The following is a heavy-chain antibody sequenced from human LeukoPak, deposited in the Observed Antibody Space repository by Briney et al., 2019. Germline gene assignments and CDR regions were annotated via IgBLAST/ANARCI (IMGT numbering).Heavy chain of an antibody. CDR1: GFTSNNFG. Sequence: GGSLRLSCAASGFTSNNFGMHWVRQAPGKGLEWVANIRQDGSDKYYVDSVKGRFTISRDNAKNSLYLQMNSQRAEDTAVYYCARDGGSAIPFDYWGQGTLVTVSS. CDR2: IRQDGSDK. J-gene: IGHJ4*02. V-gene: IGHV3-7*01. CDR3: ARDGGSAIPFDY.